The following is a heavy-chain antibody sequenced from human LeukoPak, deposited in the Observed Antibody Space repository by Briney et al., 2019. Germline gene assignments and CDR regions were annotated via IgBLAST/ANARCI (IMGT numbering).Heavy chain of an antibody. V-gene: IGHV4-59*01. Sequence: SETLSLTCTVSGDSISSYYWSWIRQPPGKGLEWIGYIYNGGGTKYNPSLRGRVTISVDTSKGHLFLRLTSVTAADAAVYYCARETDDFWRHDYYYYYMDVWGKGTTVTVSS. CDR3: ARETDDFWRHDYYYYYMDV. J-gene: IGHJ6*03. D-gene: IGHD3-3*01. CDR1: GDSISSYY. CDR2: IYNGGGT.